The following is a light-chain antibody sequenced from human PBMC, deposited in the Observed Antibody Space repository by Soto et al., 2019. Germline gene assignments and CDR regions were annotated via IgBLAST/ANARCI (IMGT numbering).Light chain of an antibody. J-gene: IGKJ4*01. CDR2: DAS. V-gene: IGKV3-15*01. Sequence: EIVLTQSPGTLSLSPGERATLSCRASQSVSSSYLAWYQQKPGQTPRLLIYDASTRATGIPARFSGIGSGTEFTLIISSLQSEDFGVYYCQHYKTWPLSFGGGTKVDIK. CDR1: QSVSSSY. CDR3: QHYKTWPLS.